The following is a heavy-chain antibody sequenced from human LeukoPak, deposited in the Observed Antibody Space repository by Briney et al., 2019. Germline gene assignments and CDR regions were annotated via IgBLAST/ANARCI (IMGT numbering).Heavy chain of an antibody. CDR3: ARHVSLAMTTVTTGSFDP. D-gene: IGHD4-17*01. CDR2: IYPGDSDT. CDR1: GYSSTSYW. V-gene: IGHV5-51*01. J-gene: IGHJ5*02. Sequence: GESLKISCKGSGYSSTSYWNGWVRQMPGKGLEWMGIIYPGDSDTRYSPSFQGQVTISADKSISTAYLQWSSLKASDTAMYYCARHVSLAMTTVTTGSFDPWGQGTLVTVSS.